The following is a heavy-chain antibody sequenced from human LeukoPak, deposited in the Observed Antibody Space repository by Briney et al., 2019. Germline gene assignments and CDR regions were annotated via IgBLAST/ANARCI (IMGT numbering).Heavy chain of an antibody. Sequence: SETLSLTCTVSGGSISSYYWSWIRQPPGKGLEWFGYIYYSGSTNYNPSLKSRVTISVDTSKNQFSLKLSSVTAADTAVYYCARGSSSQYWAALPDAFDIWGQGTMVTVSS. V-gene: IGHV4-59*01. CDR1: GGSISSYY. J-gene: IGHJ3*02. CDR2: IYYSGST. D-gene: IGHD6-13*01. CDR3: ARGSSSQYWAALPDAFDI.